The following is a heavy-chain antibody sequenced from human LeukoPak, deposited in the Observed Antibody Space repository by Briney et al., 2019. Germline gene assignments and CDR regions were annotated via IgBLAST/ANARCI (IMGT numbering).Heavy chain of an antibody. CDR1: GGSFSGYY. CDR2: INHSGST. Sequence: SETLSLTCAVYGGSFSGYYWSWIRQPPGKGLEWIGEINHSGSTNYNPSLKSRVTMSVDTSKNQFSLKLSSVTAADTAVYYCARGLGGPYFDYWGQGTLVTVSS. J-gene: IGHJ4*02. CDR3: ARGLGGPYFDY. V-gene: IGHV4-34*01. D-gene: IGHD2-15*01.